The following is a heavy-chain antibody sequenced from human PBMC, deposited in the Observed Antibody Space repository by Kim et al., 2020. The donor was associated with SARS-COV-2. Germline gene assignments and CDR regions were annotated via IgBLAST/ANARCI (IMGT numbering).Heavy chain of an antibody. J-gene: IGHJ4*02. D-gene: IGHD6-19*01. V-gene: IGHV3-30*07. Sequence: KGRFTISGENSKNTLYLQMNSRRAEDTAVYYCARDRGFAGGAVAGVDLDYWGQGTLVTVSS. CDR3: ARDRGFAGGAVAGVDLDY.